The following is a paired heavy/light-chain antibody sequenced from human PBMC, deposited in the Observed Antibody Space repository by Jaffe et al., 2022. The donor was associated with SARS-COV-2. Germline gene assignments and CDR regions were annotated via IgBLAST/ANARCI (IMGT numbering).Heavy chain of an antibody. CDR1: GFPFSDYS. Sequence: EVQLEESGGGLVQPGGSLRLSCEASGFPFSDYSMNWVRQAPGKGLEWVSYIDSSSSSIRYADSVKGRFTISRDNANNSLYLQMNSLRAEDTAVYYCTRDLWVDTARVREGFDYWGQGTLVTVSS. CDR2: IDSSSSSI. V-gene: IGHV3-48*01. CDR3: TRDLWVDTARVREGFDY. J-gene: IGHJ4*02. D-gene: IGHD5-18*01.
Light chain of an antibody. J-gene: IGKJ2*01. CDR2: GAS. CDR3: QQYHNWPPSDT. CDR1: RNINSN. V-gene: IGKV3-15*01. Sequence: ENVMTQSPATLSVSPGERATLSCRASRNINSNLAWYQQRVGQAPRLLIYGASTRATGVPARFSGSGSGTEFTLTISSLQSEDFAVYYCQQYHNWPPSDTFGQGTKLEIK.